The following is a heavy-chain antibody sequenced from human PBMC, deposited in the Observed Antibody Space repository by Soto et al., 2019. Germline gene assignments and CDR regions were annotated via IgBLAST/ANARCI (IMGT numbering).Heavy chain of an antibody. CDR3: AKDQSFSSWYPLYGMDV. CDR1: GFTFSSYG. Sequence: GGSLRLSCAASGFTFSSYGMHWVRQAPGKGLEWVAVISYDGSNKYYADSVKGRFTISRDNSKNTLYLQMNSLRAEDTAVYYCAKDQSFSSWYPLYGMDVWGQGTTVTVSS. J-gene: IGHJ6*02. V-gene: IGHV3-30*18. CDR2: ISYDGSNK. D-gene: IGHD6-13*01.